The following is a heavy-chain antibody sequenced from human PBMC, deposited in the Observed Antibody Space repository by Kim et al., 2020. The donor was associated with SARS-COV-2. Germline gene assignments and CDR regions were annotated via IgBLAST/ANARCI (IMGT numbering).Heavy chain of an antibody. CDR3: AREAMVRGVISDY. D-gene: IGHD3-10*01. Sequence: SETLSLTCAVYGGSFSGYYWSWIRQPPGKGLEWIGEINHSGSTNYNPSLKSRVTISVDTSKNQFSLKLSSVTAADTAVYYCAREAMVRGVISDYWGQGTLVTVSS. CDR1: GGSFSGYY. V-gene: IGHV4-34*01. CDR2: INHSGST. J-gene: IGHJ4*02.